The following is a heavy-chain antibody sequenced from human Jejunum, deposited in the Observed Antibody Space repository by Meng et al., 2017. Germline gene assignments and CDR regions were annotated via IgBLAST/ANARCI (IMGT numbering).Heavy chain of an antibody. Sequence: GGSLRLSCTAPGFTFGDYIVSWFRQAPGKGLEWASFIKSKPYGETTDYAASVKGRFTISRDGSKSIVYLQMNSLKTEDTAVYYCARGVFQFTYWGQGTLVTVSS. V-gene: IGHV3-49*01. J-gene: IGHJ4*02. D-gene: IGHD2-21*01. CDR2: IKSKPYGETT. CDR3: ARGVFQFTY. CDR1: GFTFGDYI.